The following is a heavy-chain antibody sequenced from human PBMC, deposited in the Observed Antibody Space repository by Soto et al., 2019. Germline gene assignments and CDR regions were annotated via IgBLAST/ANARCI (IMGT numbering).Heavy chain of an antibody. CDR3: AATRLGY. CDR2: IYSGGST. J-gene: IGHJ4*02. V-gene: IGHV3-53*04. D-gene: IGHD6-25*01. CDR1: GFTVSSNY. Sequence: EVQLVESGGGLVQPGGSLRLSCAASGFTVSSNYMSWVRRAPGKGLEWVSVIYSGGSTYYADYVKGRFTISRHNSKNTXXXXXXXXXXXXTAVXYCAATRLGYWGQGTLV.